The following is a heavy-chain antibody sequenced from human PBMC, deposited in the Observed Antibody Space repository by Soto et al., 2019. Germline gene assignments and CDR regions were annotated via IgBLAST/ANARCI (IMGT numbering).Heavy chain of an antibody. J-gene: IGHJ4*02. CDR1: GGSFSRYT. CDR3: ERGPTYSAGSYYIN. D-gene: IGHD3-10*01. V-gene: IGHV1-69*02. CDR2: IVPTLNIA. Sequence: QVQLVQSGAEVKKPGSSVEVSCKASGGSFSRYTFSWVRQAPGQGLEWMGRIVPTLNIANYAPKFQGRVSCSADKSTGTVYMELRSLTSADTAVYYCERGPTYSAGSYYINWGQGTLVTVS.